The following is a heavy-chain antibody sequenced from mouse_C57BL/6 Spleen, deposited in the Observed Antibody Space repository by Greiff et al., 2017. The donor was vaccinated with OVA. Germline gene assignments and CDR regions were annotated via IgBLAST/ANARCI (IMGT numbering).Heavy chain of an antibody. V-gene: IGHV1-72*01. Sequence: QVQLQQPGAELVKPGASVKLSCKASGYTFTSYWMHWVKQRPGRGLEWIGRIEPNSGGTKNNEKYKSKATLTVDKPSSTAYMQLSSLSSDDAAVYYCARGYYGYDDAMDYWGQGTSVTVSS. J-gene: IGHJ4*01. D-gene: IGHD2-2*01. CDR2: IEPNSGGT. CDR3: ARGYYGYDDAMDY. CDR1: GYTFTSYW.